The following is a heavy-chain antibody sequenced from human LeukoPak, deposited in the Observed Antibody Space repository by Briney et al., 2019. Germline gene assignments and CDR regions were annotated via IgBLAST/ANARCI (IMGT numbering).Heavy chain of an antibody. D-gene: IGHD3-9*01. CDR2: MNPNSGST. Sequence: GASVKVSCKASGYTFTSYDINWVRQATGQGLEWMGWMNPNSGSTGYAQKFQGRVTMTRNTSISTAYMELSSLRSEDTAVYYCARGQGQTYFDWLLQTYYYYGMDVWGQGTTVTVSS. CDR3: ARGQGQTYFDWLLQTYYYYGMDV. CDR1: GYTFTSYD. J-gene: IGHJ6*02. V-gene: IGHV1-8*01.